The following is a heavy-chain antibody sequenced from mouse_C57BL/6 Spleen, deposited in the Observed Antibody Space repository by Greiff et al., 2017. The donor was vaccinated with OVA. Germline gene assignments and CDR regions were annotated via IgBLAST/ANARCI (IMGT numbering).Heavy chain of an antibody. CDR2: IDPSDSET. V-gene: IGHV1-52*01. J-gene: IGHJ1*03. Sequence: QVQLQQPGAELVRPGSSVKLSCKASGYTFTSYWMHWVKQRPIQGLEWIGNIDPSDSETHYNQKFKDKATLTVDKSSSTAYMQRSSLTSEDSAVYYCARGGRDWYCDVWGTGTTVTVSS. CDR3: ARGGRDWYCDV. CDR1: GYTFTSYW. D-gene: IGHD3-1*01.